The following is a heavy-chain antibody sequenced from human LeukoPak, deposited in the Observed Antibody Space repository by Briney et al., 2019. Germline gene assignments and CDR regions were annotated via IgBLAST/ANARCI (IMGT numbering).Heavy chain of an antibody. J-gene: IGHJ4*02. CDR2: IIPILGIA. CDR3: ARVDPGDYVSFDY. V-gene: IGHV1-69*04. D-gene: IGHD4-17*01. Sequence: ASVKVSCKASGYTFTSYAMHWVRQAPGQGLEWMGRIIPILGIANYAQKFQGRVTITADKSTSTAYMELSSLRSEDTAVYYCARVDPGDYVSFDYWGQGTLVTVSS. CDR1: GYTFTSYA.